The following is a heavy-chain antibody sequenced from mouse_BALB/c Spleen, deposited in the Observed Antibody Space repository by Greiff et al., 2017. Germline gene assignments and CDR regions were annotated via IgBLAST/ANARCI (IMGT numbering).Heavy chain of an antibody. D-gene: IGHD3-3*01. Sequence: QVQLKQSGAELAKPGASVKMSCKASGYTFTSYWMHWVKQRPGQGLEWIGYINPSTGYTEYNQKFKDKATLTADKSSSTAYMQLSSLTSEDSAVYYCATAVDFDYWGQGTTLTVSS. CDR2: INPSTGYT. CDR3: ATAVDFDY. CDR1: GYTFTSYW. J-gene: IGHJ2*01. V-gene: IGHV1-7*01.